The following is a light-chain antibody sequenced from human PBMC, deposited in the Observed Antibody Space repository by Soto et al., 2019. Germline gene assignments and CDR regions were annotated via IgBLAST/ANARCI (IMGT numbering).Light chain of an antibody. J-gene: IGLJ1*01. Sequence: QSALTQPASVSGSPGQSITISCTGTSSDVGGYSYVCWYQHHPGKAPKLIISDVSNRPSGVSNRFSGSKSGNTASLTISGLQAEDEADYYCSSFTSSTTYVFGIWTKVTVL. CDR1: SSDVGGYSY. V-gene: IGLV2-14*03. CDR3: SSFTSSTTYV. CDR2: DVS.